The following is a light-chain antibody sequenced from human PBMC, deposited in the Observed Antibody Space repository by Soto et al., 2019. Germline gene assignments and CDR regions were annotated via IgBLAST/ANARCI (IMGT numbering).Light chain of an antibody. V-gene: IGLV2-14*03. CDR1: NSDVGAYPY. CDR2: EVA. Sequence: QSALTQPASVSGSPGQSITISCTGTNSDVGAYPYVSWYQQHPGNAPKLLIYEVADRPSGVPDRFSGSKSGNTASLTVSGLQADDEADYYCSSYAGSSDIVFGTGTKLTVL. CDR3: SSYAGSSDIV. J-gene: IGLJ1*01.